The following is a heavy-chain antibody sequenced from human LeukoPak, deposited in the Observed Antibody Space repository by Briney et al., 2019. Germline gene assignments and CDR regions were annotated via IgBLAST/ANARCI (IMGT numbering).Heavy chain of an antibody. CDR3: ARVSDVVVPADYHYYMDV. J-gene: IGHJ6*03. CDR1: GYTFTSYG. Sequence: SSVKVSCKASGYTFTSYGISWVRQAPGQGLEWMGWISAYNGNTNYAQKLQGRVTMTTDTSTSTAYMELRSLRSDDTAVYYCARVSDVVVPADYHYYMDVWGKGTTVTVSS. CDR2: ISAYNGNT. D-gene: IGHD2-2*01. V-gene: IGHV1-18*01.